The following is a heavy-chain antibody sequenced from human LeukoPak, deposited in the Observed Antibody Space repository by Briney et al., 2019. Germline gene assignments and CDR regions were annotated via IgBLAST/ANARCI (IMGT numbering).Heavy chain of an antibody. Sequence: SETLSLTCDVPGGSFSGYLWSWIRQSPGKGLEWIGEVNYRGSPNYNPSLESRVTISVDTSKNQLSLKLTSVTAAVTALYYCTRSGLTGMREYERADYYYYGMDLWGQGTAVTVFS. D-gene: IGHD2/OR15-2a*01. CDR2: VNYRGSP. V-gene: IGHV4-34*01. CDR3: TRSGLTGMREYERADYYYYGMDL. J-gene: IGHJ6*02. CDR1: GGSFSGYL.